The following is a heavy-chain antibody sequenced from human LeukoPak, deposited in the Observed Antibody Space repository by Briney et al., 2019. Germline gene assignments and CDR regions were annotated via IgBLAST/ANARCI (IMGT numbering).Heavy chain of an antibody. V-gene: IGHV3-33*06. Sequence: GGSLRLSCAASGFTFSSYGMHWVRQAPGKGLEWVAVIWYDGSNKYYADSVKGRFTISRDNSKNTLYLQMNSLRAEDTAVYYCAKGRGVGAIYYFDYWGQGTLVTVSS. J-gene: IGHJ4*02. CDR2: IWYDGSNK. CDR1: GFTFSSYG. D-gene: IGHD1-26*01. CDR3: AKGRGVGAIYYFDY.